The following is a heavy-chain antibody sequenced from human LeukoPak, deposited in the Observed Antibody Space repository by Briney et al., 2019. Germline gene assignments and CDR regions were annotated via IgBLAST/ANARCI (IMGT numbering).Heavy chain of an antibody. CDR1: GYTFTSYG. J-gene: IGHJ4*02. CDR2: INPNSGGT. D-gene: IGHD3-9*01. Sequence: ASVKVSCKASGYTFTSYGISWVRQAPGQGLEWMGWINPNSGGTNYAQKFQGRVTMTRDTSISTAYMELSRLRSDDTAVYYCARDLTGAPPGYWGQGTLVTVSS. CDR3: ARDLTGAPPGY. V-gene: IGHV1-2*02.